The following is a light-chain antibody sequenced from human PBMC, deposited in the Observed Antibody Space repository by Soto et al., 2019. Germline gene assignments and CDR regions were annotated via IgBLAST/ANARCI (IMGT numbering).Light chain of an antibody. CDR1: SGHSTYA. Sequence: QSVLTQSPSASASLGASVKLTCTLSSGHSTYAIAWYQQQPEKGPRYLIKLNNDGSHIKGDGIPDRFSGSSSGAERYLTISRLQSEDEAGYYCQTSVTGFRIFGGVTKLTVL. J-gene: IGLJ2*01. CDR3: QTSVTGFRI. CDR2: LNNDGSH. V-gene: IGLV4-69*01.